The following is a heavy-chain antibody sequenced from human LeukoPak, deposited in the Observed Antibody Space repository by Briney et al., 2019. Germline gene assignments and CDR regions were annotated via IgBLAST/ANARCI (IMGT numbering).Heavy chain of an antibody. CDR2: IIPIFGTA. V-gene: IGHV1-69*13. Sequence: ASVKVSCKASGGTFSSYAISWVRQAPGQGLEWMGGIIPIFGTANYAQKFQGRVTITADESTSTAYMELSSLRSEDTAVYYCARVVVITYNWFDPWGQGTLVTVSS. CDR3: ARVVVITYNWFDP. CDR1: GGTFSSYA. J-gene: IGHJ5*02. D-gene: IGHD3-22*01.